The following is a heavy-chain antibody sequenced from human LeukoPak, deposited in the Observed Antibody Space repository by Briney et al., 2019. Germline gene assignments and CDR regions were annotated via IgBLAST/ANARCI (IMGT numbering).Heavy chain of an antibody. CDR1: GGTFSSYA. D-gene: IGHD6-13*01. CDR2: IIPILGIA. J-gene: IGHJ3*02. V-gene: IGHV1-69*04. Sequence: ASVKVSCKASGGTFSSYAISWVRQAPGQGLEWMGRIIPILGIANYAQKFQGRVTMTTDTSTSTAYMELRSLRSDDMAVYYCAREEGAPIAAANIWGLGTMVTVSS. CDR3: AREEGAPIAAANI.